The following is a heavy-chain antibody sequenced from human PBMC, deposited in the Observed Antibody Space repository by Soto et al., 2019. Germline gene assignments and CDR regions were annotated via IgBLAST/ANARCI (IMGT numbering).Heavy chain of an antibody. Sequence: PGGSRRLSCAASGFTFSIYAMIWVRQAPGKGLEWVSAISGICSSTYYADSVKGRFTISRDNSKNTLYLQMNRLRAEDTAVYYCANRAVDTAMVEDYGMDVWGQGTTVTVSS. V-gene: IGHV3-23*01. CDR3: ANRAVDTAMVEDYGMDV. J-gene: IGHJ6*02. D-gene: IGHD5-18*01. CDR1: GFTFSIYA. CDR2: ISGICSST.